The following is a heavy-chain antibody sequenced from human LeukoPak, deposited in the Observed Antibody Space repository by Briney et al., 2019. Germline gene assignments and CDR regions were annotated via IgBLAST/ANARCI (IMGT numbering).Heavy chain of an antibody. CDR3: ARVRYFDWLLAQY. J-gene: IGHJ4*02. CDR1: GVTVSSNY. CDR2: IYSGGST. Sequence: GGSLRLSCAASGVTVSSNYMSWFRQPPGKGLEWVSVIYSGGSTYYAASVKGRFTISSDNSKHTLYHQMTIMRAEDTAAYSSARVRYFDWLLAQYWGQGTLVTVSS. V-gene: IGHV3-53*01. D-gene: IGHD3-9*01.